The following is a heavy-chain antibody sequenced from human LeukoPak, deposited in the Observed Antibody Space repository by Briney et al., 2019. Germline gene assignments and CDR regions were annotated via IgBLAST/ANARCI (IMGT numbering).Heavy chain of an antibody. CDR3: ARGPGAATQEAFDS. J-gene: IGHJ5*01. D-gene: IGHD2-15*01. Sequence: SETLSLTCAVSGGSISSSNWWSWVRQPPGKGLEWIGEIYHSGSTNYNPSLKSRVTMSVDTSKNQISLKVNSVTAADTAVYYCARGPGAATQEAFDSWGQGTLVTVSS. CDR1: GGSISSSNW. V-gene: IGHV4-4*02. CDR2: IYHSGST.